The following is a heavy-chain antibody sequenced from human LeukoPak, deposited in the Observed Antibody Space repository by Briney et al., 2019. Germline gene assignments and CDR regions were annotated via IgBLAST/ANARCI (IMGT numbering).Heavy chain of an antibody. D-gene: IGHD6-13*01. CDR3: ARGVSSSWYNYYYMDV. V-gene: IGHV3-21*01. Sequence: PGGSLRLSCAASGFTFSSYSMNWVRQAPGKGLEWVSCISSSSSYIYYADSVKGRFTISRDNAKNSLYLQMNSLRAEDTAVYYCARGVSSSWYNYYYMDVWGKGTTVTISS. CDR1: GFTFSSYS. CDR2: ISSSSSYI. J-gene: IGHJ6*03.